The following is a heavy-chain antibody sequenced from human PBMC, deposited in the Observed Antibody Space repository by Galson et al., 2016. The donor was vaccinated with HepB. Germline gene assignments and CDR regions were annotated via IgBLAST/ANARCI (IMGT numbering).Heavy chain of an antibody. D-gene: IGHD3-22*01. J-gene: IGHJ4*02. CDR3: AYDSSGYHYFDD. CDR1: GLRFETYG. CDR2: MWYDGSNT. Sequence: SLRLSCAASGLRFETYGMHWVRQAPGKGLEWLAVMWYDGSNTYYADSVKGRFTISRDNSESTLYLQMNSLRADDTAMYFCAYDSSGYHYFDDWGQGTLVTVSS. V-gene: IGHV3-33*01.